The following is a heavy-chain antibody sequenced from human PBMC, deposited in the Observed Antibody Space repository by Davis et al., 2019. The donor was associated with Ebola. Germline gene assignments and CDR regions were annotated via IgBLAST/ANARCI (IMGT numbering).Heavy chain of an antibody. D-gene: IGHD1-26*01. Sequence: MPGGSLRLSCTVASGSVNSNVYSWNWIRQSPEKGLEWTGFIYNRGTTNYNPSLNSRVTISKDTSRNQFSLELRSVTAADTSVYYCAALFSGSYLAYVDVWGKGTTVTVS. CDR3: AALFSGSYLAYVDV. CDR1: SGSVNSNVYS. V-gene: IGHV4-61*08. J-gene: IGHJ6*03. CDR2: IYNRGTT.